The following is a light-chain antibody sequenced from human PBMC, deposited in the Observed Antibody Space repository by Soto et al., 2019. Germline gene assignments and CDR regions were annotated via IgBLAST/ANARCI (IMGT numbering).Light chain of an antibody. V-gene: IGLV1-40*01. CDR2: VSR. J-gene: IGLJ3*02. CDR3: QSYDSSLRLAV. CDR1: SSNIGAGYD. Sequence: QAVVTQPPSVSGAPGQRVTISCSGSSSNIGAGYDVHWYQQFPGTAPRLLIYVSRNRPSGVPDRFSGSKSGTSASLAITGLQTDDEADYYCQSYDSSLRLAVFGGGTKLTVL.